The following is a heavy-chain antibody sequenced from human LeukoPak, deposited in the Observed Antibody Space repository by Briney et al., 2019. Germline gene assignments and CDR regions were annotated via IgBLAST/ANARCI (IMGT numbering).Heavy chain of an antibody. CDR3: ARDFGGSSWYYFDY. D-gene: IGHD6-13*01. CDR2: IWYDASNK. CDR1: GFTFRRYG. Sequence: GGSLRLSCAASGFTFRRYGIHWVRQAPGKGLEWVAVIWYDASNKSYADSVKGRTTISRDNSKNTVYLEMNSLRAEDTAVYYCARDFGGSSWYYFDYWGQGTLVTVSS. V-gene: IGHV3-33*01. J-gene: IGHJ4*02.